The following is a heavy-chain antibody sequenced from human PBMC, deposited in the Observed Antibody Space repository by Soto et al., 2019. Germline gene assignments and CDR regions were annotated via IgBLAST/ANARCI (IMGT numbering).Heavy chain of an antibody. V-gene: IGHV1-46*01. CDR2: INPSGGST. CDR3: ASTSSSWKIFDY. D-gene: IGHD6-13*01. J-gene: IGHJ4*02. CDR1: GYTFTSYY. Sequence: GASVKVSCKASGYTFTSYYMHWVRQAPGQGLEWMGIINPSGGSTSYAQKFQGRVTMTRDTSTSTVYMELSSLRSEDTAVYYCASTSSSWKIFDYWGQGTLVTVSS.